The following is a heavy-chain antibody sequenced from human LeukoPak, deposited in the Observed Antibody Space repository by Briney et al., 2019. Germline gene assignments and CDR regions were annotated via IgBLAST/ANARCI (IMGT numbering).Heavy chain of an antibody. Sequence: SETLSLTCAVYGGSFSGYYWSWIRQPPGKGLEWIGEINHSGSTNYNPSLKSRVTISVDTSKNQFSLKLSSVTAADTAVYYCARGSRGGATALMVYGMDVWGQGTTVTVSS. D-gene: IGHD1-26*01. CDR1: GGSFSGYY. J-gene: IGHJ6*02. CDR2: INHSGST. CDR3: ARGSRGGATALMVYGMDV. V-gene: IGHV4-34*01.